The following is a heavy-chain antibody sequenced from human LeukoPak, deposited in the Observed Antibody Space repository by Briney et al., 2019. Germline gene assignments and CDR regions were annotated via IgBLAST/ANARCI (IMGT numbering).Heavy chain of an antibody. CDR3: AKDTYSFYMDV. J-gene: IGHJ6*03. Sequence: GGSLRLSCAASGFTFSTYGMHWVRQAPGKGLEWVAVITYDGNSKYYGDSLKGRFTISRDNSKNTLYLQMNSLRGEDTAVYYCAKDTYSFYMDVWGKGTTVTVSS. D-gene: IGHD2-15*01. CDR2: ITYDGNSK. CDR1: GFTFSTYG. V-gene: IGHV3-30*18.